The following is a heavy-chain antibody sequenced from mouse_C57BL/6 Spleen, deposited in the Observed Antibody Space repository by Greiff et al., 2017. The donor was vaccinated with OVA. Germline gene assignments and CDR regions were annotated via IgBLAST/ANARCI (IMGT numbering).Heavy chain of an antibody. CDR1: GYAFSSSW. V-gene: IGHV1-82*01. CDR2: IYPGDGDT. CDR3: ARGWDVDFDY. D-gene: IGHD4-1*01. J-gene: IGHJ2*01. Sequence: QVQLKESGPELVKPGASVKISCKASGYAFSSSWMNWVKQRPGKGLEWIGRIYPGDGDTNYNGKFKGKATLTADKSSSTAYMQLSSLTSEDSAVYFCARGWDVDFDYWGQGTTLTVSS.